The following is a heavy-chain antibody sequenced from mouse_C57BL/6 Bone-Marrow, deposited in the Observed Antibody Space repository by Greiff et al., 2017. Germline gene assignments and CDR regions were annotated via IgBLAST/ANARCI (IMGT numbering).Heavy chain of an antibody. D-gene: IGHD2-4*01. J-gene: IGHJ1*01. CDR2: IDPSDSYT. CDR3: SRDCDDHDRQSFDV. CDR1: GYTFTSSW. V-gene: IGHV1-69*01. Sequence: VQLQQPGAERGMPGASVKLSCKASGYTFTSSWMHWVKQRPGQGLEWIGEIDPSDSYTNYNQKFKGKSTLTVDRSSSTAYMKLSSLTSEDSAVYYCSRDCDDHDRQSFDVWGSGTTVPVSS.